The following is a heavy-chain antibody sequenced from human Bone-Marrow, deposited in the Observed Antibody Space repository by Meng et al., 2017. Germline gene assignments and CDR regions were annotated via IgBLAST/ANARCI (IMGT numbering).Heavy chain of an antibody. D-gene: IGHD2-15*01. J-gene: IGHJ4*02. V-gene: IGHV3-30*14. CDR1: GFVVSRYA. Sequence: GFVVSRYAMHWVRQAPGKGLEWVAVIAYDGRNKYYVDSVKGRFTISRDNSKNTLYLQMNSLRAEDTALYYCAKDLRPFCTGGSCYLSDYWGQGTLVTVSS. CDR3: AKDLRPFCTGGSCYLSDY. CDR2: IAYDGRNK.